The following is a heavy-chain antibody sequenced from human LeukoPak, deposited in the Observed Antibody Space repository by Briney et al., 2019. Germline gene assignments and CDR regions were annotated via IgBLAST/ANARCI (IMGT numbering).Heavy chain of an antibody. V-gene: IGHV3-48*01. CDR3: GTGDPRFDY. D-gene: IGHD7-27*01. J-gene: IGHJ4*02. Sequence: GGSLRLSCAASGFSFSTYSMNWVRQAPGKGLQWVSYISSGSSAIYYTDSVKGRFTITRDDAKNSVYLQMNSLRTEDSAVYYCGTGDPRFDYWGQGILVTVSS. CDR1: GFSFSTYS. CDR2: ISSGSSAI.